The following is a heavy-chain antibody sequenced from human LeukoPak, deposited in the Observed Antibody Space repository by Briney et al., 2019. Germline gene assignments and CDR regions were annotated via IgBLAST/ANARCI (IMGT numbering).Heavy chain of an antibody. CDR3: ARVGSDYYGSGSYGSMDY. D-gene: IGHD3-10*01. CDR2: IYTSGST. V-gene: IGHV4-61*02. J-gene: IGHJ4*02. CDR1: GGSISSGSYY. Sequence: PSETLSLTCTVSGGSISSGSYYWSWIRQPAGKGLEWIGRIYTSGSTNYNPSLKSRVTISVDTSKNQFSLKLSSVTAADTAVYYCARVGSDYYGSGSYGSMDYWGQGTLVIVSS.